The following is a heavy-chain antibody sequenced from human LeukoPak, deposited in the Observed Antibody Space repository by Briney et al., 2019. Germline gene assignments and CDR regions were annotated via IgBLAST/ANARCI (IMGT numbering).Heavy chain of an antibody. Sequence: SETLSLTCSVSGGPISSSDYYWGWIRQPPGKGLEWIGYIYYFGNTDYNPSLKSRVTISVDTSKNQFSLNLRSVTAADTAVYYCAKLGSPRAFWGQGILVRVSS. V-gene: IGHV4-61*05. D-gene: IGHD7-27*01. CDR1: GGPISSSDYY. J-gene: IGHJ4*02. CDR3: AKLGSPRAF. CDR2: IYYFGNT.